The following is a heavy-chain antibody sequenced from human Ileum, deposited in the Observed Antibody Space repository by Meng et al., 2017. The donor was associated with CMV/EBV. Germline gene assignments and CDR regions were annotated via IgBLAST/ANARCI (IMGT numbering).Heavy chain of an antibody. J-gene: IGHJ5*02. Sequence: VQLTESVHGLVRPSAPPALRCAVSGGSISNSYWNGSREPARRGMGWIGRIYRGGSTNYNPSLKSRVTMSVDTSQNQFSLKLNSVTAADTAVYYCARDREWGCTSSSCQTNWFDPWGQGTLVTVSS. CDR3: ARDREWGCTSSSCQTNWFDP. D-gene: IGHD2-2*01. CDR2: IYRGGST. V-gene: IGHV4-4*07. CDR1: GGSISNSY.